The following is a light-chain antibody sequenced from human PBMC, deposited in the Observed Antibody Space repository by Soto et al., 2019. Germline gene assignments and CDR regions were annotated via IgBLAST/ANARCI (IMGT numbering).Light chain of an antibody. CDR1: SSDIGGYNY. J-gene: IGLJ1*01. V-gene: IGLV2-14*03. CDR2: DVS. Sequence: QSALTQPASVSGSPGQSITISCTGTSSDIGGYNYVSWYQQHPGKVPKLIIYDVSNRPSGVSNRFSGSKSGNAASLTISGLQADDEADYYCSSYTSTTTLYVFGTGTKVTVL. CDR3: SSYTSTTTLYV.